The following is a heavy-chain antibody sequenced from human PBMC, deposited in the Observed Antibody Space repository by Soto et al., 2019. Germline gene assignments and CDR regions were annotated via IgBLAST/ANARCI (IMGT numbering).Heavy chain of an antibody. J-gene: IGHJ5*02. D-gene: IGHD2-8*01. CDR2: IYYSGST. V-gene: IGHV4-59*01. CDR1: GGSISSYY. Sequence: SETLSLTCTVSGGSISSYYWSWIRQPPGKGLEWIGYIYYSGSTNYNPSLKSRVTISVDTSKNQFSLKLSSVTAADTAVYYCARCGSSVYNWFDPWGLGTLVSVS. CDR3: ARCGSSVYNWFDP.